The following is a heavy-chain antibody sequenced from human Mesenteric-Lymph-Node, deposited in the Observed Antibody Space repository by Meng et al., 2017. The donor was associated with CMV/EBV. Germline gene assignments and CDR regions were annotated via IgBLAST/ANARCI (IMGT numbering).Heavy chain of an antibody. CDR2: IKPDGSEK. Sequence: GGSLRLSCAASEFTFSNYWMSWVRQATGKGLEWVANIKPDGSEKYYVDSVRGRFTISRDNAKQSLYLQMNSLRAEDMAVYYCARVHSSSSISGDYYYGLDVWGQGTTVTVSS. D-gene: IGHD6-6*01. J-gene: IGHJ6*02. CDR3: ARVHSSSSISGDYYYGLDV. CDR1: EFTFSNYW. V-gene: IGHV3-7*01.